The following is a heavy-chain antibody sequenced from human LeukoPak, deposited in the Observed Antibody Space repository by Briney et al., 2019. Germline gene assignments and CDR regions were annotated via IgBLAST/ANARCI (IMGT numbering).Heavy chain of an antibody. Sequence: SETLSLTCTVSGGSVSSYYWSWIRQPPGKGLEWIGYIYYSGSTNYSPSLKSRVTISVDTSKNQFSLKLSSVTAADTAVYYCARSEYSYGADAFDIWGQGTMVTVSS. CDR2: IYYSGST. V-gene: IGHV4-59*02. CDR1: GGSVSSYY. J-gene: IGHJ3*02. D-gene: IGHD5-18*01. CDR3: ARSEYSYGADAFDI.